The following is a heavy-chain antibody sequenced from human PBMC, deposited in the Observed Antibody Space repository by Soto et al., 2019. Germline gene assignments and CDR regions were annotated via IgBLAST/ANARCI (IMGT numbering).Heavy chain of an antibody. D-gene: IGHD5-18*01. V-gene: IGHV4-34*01. J-gene: IGHJ6*02. CDR2: INHSGST. CDR1: GGSFSGYY. Sequence: QVQLQQWGAGLLKPSETLSLTCAVYGGSFSGYYWSWIRQPPGKGLEWIGEINHSGSTNYNPSLKRRVTISVDTSKNQFSLKLSSVTAADTAVYYCARGTWRQLWLEAAYGMDVWGQGTTVTVSS. CDR3: ARGTWRQLWLEAAYGMDV.